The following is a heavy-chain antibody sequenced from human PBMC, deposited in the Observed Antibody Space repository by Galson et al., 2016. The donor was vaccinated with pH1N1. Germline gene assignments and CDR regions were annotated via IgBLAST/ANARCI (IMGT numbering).Heavy chain of an antibody. J-gene: IGHJ3*02. D-gene: IGHD4-17*01. CDR3: ARQNDYGDYRGDALDI. V-gene: IGHV5-51*01. Sequence: QSGAEVKKPGESLKISCKGSGHKFTSSWIGWVRQMPGKGLEWMGIIYLGGSLIRYRPSFQGQVTISADKSVNIVYLEWGSLKASDTAMYSCARQNDYGDYRGDALDIWGQGTMVTCSS. CDR2: IYLGGSLI. CDR1: GHKFTSSW.